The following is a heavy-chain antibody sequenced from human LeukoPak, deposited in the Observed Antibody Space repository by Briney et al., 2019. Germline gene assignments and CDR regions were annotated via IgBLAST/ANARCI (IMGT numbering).Heavy chain of an antibody. CDR3: ARGGMVRGANDY. CDR2: IYQSGST. CDR1: GVSISNGGYS. D-gene: IGHD3-10*01. Sequence: KASETLSLTCAVSGVSISNGGYSWSWIRQPPGKGLEWIGYIYQSGSTYYNPSLKSRVTISVDTSKNQFSLRLSSVTAADTAVYYCARGGMVRGANDYWGQGTLVTVSS. V-gene: IGHV4-30-2*01. J-gene: IGHJ4*02.